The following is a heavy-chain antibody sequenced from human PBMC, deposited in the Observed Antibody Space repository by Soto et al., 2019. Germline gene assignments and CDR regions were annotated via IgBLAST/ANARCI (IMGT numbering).Heavy chain of an antibody. CDR3: ADPLWSKYNYDY. CDR2: FDPEDGET. D-gene: IGHD3-10*01. V-gene: IGHV1-24*01. J-gene: IGHJ4*02. Sequence: GASVKVSCKVSGYTLTDLSMHWVRQAPGKGLEWMGGFDPEDGETIHAQKFQGRVTMTEDTSTETAYMELSSLRSEDTAVYYCADPLWSKYNYDYWGQGTRVTVSS. CDR1: GYTLTDLS.